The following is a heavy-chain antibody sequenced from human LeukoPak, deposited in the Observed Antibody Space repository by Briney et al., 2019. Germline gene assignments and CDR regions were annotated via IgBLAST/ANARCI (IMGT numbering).Heavy chain of an antibody. D-gene: IGHD6-19*01. Sequence: SETLSLTCTVSGGSISNYYWSWIRQPPGKGLEWIGYIYSSGSTNYNPSLNRRVTISVDTSKNQFSLKLSSVTAADTTVYYCARRAIYSSGWYDSNYGMDVWGQGTTVTVSS. CDR1: GGSISNYY. CDR2: IYSSGST. V-gene: IGHV4-59*12. J-gene: IGHJ6*02. CDR3: ARRAIYSSGWYDSNYGMDV.